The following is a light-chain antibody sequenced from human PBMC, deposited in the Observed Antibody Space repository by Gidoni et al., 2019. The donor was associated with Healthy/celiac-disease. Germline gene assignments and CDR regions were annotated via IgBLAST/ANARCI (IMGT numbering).Light chain of an antibody. J-gene: IGKJ2*01. CDR2: GAS. V-gene: IGKV3-20*01. CDR3: QQYGSSPPT. CDR1: QSVSSSY. Sequence: MVLTQSQGTLSLSPGERATLSCRASQSVSSSYLAWYQQKPGPAPRLLIYGASSRATGIPDRFSGSGSGTDFPLTISRLEPEDFAVYYCQQYGSSPPTFGQGTKLEIK.